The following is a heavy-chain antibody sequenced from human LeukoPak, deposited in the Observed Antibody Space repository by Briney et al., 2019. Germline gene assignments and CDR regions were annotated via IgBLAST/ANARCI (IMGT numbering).Heavy chain of an antibody. CDR2: IIPIFGTA. D-gene: IGHD4-17*01. Sequence: ASVKVSCKASGGTFSSYAISWVRQAPGQWLELMGGIIPIFGTANYAQKFQGRVTITADESTSTAYMELSSLRSEDTAVYYCARDRGGTTVTILDYWGQGTLVTVSS. J-gene: IGHJ4*02. V-gene: IGHV1-69*13. CDR3: ARDRGGTTVTILDY. CDR1: GGTFSSYA.